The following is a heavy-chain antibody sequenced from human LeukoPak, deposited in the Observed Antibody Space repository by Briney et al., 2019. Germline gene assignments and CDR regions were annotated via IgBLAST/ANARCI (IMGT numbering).Heavy chain of an antibody. D-gene: IGHD6-19*01. CDR3: ARGHKWLASMGLNYFDY. Sequence: SETLSLTCAVYGGSFSGYYWSWIRQPPGKGLEWIGEINHSGSTNYNPSLKSRVTISVDTSKNQFSLKLSSVTAADTAVYYCARGHKWLASMGLNYFDYWGQGTLVTVSS. V-gene: IGHV4-34*01. CDR1: GGSFSGYY. CDR2: INHSGST. J-gene: IGHJ4*02.